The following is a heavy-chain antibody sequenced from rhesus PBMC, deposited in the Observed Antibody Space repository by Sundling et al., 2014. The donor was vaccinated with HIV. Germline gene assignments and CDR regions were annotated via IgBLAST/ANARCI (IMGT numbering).Heavy chain of an antibody. V-gene: IGHV4-127*01. CDR2: IYSSGGHT. D-gene: IGHD1-1*01. CDR1: GDSISSGYG. Sequence: QVQLQESGPGLVKPSETLSLTCAVSGDSISSGYGWSWIRQPPGKGLEWIGSIYSSGGHTYYKSSLKSRVTISTDTSKNQFSLKLSSLTAADTAVYYCARDRGGYSPYYYGLDSWGQGVVVTVSS. J-gene: IGHJ6*01. CDR3: ARDRGGYSPYYYGLDS.